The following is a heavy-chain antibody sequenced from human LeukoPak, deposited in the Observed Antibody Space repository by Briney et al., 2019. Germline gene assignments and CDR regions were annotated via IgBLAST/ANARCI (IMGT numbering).Heavy chain of an antibody. D-gene: IGHD1-1*01. Sequence: GRSLRLSCAASGFTFDDYAMHWVRQAPGKGLEWVSGISWNSGSIGYADSVKGRFTISRDNAKNSLYLQMNSLRAEDTALYYCARTTAYYGTDVWGQGTTVTVSS. J-gene: IGHJ6*02. CDR1: GFTFDDYA. V-gene: IGHV3-9*01. CDR2: ISWNSGSI. CDR3: ARTTAYYGTDV.